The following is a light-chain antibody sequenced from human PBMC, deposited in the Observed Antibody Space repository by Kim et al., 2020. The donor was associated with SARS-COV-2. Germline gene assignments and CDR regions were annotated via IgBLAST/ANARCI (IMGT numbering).Light chain of an antibody. CDR3: SSFTGSDRIYV. V-gene: IGLV2-8*01. J-gene: IGLJ1*01. Sequence: QSVTISCTGTSSDIGTFNYVSWYQQRPGKAPKLMIYEVNKRPSGVPDRFSGSKSGNTASLTVSGLQVEDEADYYCSSFTGSDRIYVFGTGTKVT. CDR1: SSDIGTFNY. CDR2: EVN.